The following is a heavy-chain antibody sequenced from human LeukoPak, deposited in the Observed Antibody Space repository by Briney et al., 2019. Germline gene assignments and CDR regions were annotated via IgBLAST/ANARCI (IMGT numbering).Heavy chain of an antibody. D-gene: IGHD3-22*01. CDR3: ARDPAVYYESDYYFDY. CDR1: GYTFTSYD. CDR2: MNPNSGNT. Sequence: ASVKVSCKASGYTFTSYDINWVRQATGQGLEWMGWMNPNSGNTGYAQKFQGRVTMTRNTSISTAYMELSSLRSEDTAVYYCARDPAVYYESDYYFDYWGQGTLVTVSS. J-gene: IGHJ4*02. V-gene: IGHV1-8*01.